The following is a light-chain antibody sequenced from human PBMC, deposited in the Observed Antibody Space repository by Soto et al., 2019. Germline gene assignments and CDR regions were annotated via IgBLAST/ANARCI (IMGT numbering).Light chain of an antibody. CDR3: AAWDDSLNSYV. J-gene: IGLJ1*01. CDR1: SSNIGSNT. V-gene: IGLV1-44*01. Sequence: QSVLPQPPSASGTPGQRVTISCSGSSSNIGSNTVHSYQQLPGTAPKLLIYSNNQRPSGVPDRFSGSKSGTSASLAISGLQSEDEADYYCAAWDDSLNSYVFVTGTKLTAL. CDR2: SNN.